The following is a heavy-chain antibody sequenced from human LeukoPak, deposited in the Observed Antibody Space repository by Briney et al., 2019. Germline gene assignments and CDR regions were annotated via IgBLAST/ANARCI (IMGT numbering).Heavy chain of an antibody. CDR1: GFTFSNYG. D-gene: IGHD3-9*01. V-gene: IGHV3-30*18. CDR2: ISHDGSNK. CDR3: AKVLSSGTRHTIYYFEY. J-gene: IGHJ4*02. Sequence: GGSLRLSCAASGFTFSNYGMHWVRQAPGKGLEWVAVISHDGSNKYYGDSVKGRFTISRDNSKNTLFLQMNSLRAEDTAVYYCAKVLSSGTRHTIYYFEYWGQGTLVTVSS.